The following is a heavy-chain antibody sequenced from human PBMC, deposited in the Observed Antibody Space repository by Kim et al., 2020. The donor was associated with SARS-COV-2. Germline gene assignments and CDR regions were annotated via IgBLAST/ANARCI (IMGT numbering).Heavy chain of an antibody. CDR3: ARGIVDDQMYYFAY. V-gene: IGHV3-20*04. D-gene: IGHD3-22*01. CDR1: GFTFGDYG. Sequence: GGSLRLSCAASGFTFGDYGMSWVRQAPGKGLEWVSGINWNGGSTCYADSVKGRFTISRDNAKNSLYLQMNSLRAEDTALYYCARGIVDDQMYYFAYWCQGTLVTVSS. J-gene: IGHJ4*02. CDR2: INWNGGST.